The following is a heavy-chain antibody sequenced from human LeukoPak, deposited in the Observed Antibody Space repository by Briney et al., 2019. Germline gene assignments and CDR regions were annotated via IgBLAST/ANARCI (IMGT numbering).Heavy chain of an antibody. Sequence: GASLRLSCAASGFTFSTYAMGWVRQAPGKGLEWVSAISGSGGSTYYADSVKGRFTISRDNSKNTLYLQMNSLRADDTAVYYCAKEDYGGNHWFDYWGQGTLVTVSS. V-gene: IGHV3-23*01. CDR1: GFTFSTYA. J-gene: IGHJ4*02. CDR3: AKEDYGGNHWFDY. CDR2: ISGSGGST. D-gene: IGHD4-23*01.